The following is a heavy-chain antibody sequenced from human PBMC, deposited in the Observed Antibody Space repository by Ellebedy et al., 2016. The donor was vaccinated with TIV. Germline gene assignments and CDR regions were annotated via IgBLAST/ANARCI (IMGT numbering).Heavy chain of an antibody. CDR2: ISSSGSTI. Sequence: GESLKISXAASGFTFSSYSMNWVRQAPGKGLEWVSYISSSGSTIYYADSVKGRFTISRDNAKNSLYLQMNSLRAEDTAVYYCAKDHDSNDIVYYYYGMDVWGQGTTVTVSS. D-gene: IGHD5-12*01. J-gene: IGHJ6*02. CDR1: GFTFSSYS. CDR3: AKDHDSNDIVYYYYGMDV. V-gene: IGHV3-48*04.